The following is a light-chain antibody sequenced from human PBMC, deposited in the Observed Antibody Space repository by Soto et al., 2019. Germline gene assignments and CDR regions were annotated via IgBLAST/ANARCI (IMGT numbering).Light chain of an antibody. J-gene: IGKJ1*01. CDR1: QSVSSY. V-gene: IGKV3-11*01. Sequence: ESGSLWSQASQSVSSYLDWYKQKPGQAPRLLICDASNRDTGIPARFSGSGSGPDSTLACGSLEPEDPALYSWKQSASPLGACAQGTKVDI. CDR3: KQSASPLGA. CDR2: DAS.